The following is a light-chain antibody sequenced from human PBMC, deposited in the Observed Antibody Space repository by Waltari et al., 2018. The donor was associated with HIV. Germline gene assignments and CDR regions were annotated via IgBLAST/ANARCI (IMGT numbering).Light chain of an antibody. CDR1: SGQVPPSHW. CDR3: ALNMSGGIWV. V-gene: IGLV8-61*01. CDR2: STD. J-gene: IGLJ3*02. Sequence: QTVVTQEPSFSVSPGGTVTLTCGLSSGQVPPSHWPGWYQPTPGLAPRTLIYSTDTRSSGVPDRFSGSILGNKASLTITGAQADDESDYYCALNMSGGIWVFGGGTKLTVL.